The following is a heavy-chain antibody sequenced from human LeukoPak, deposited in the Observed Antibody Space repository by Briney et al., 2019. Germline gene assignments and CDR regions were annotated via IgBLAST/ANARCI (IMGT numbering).Heavy chain of an antibody. CDR3: ARAVLARLVDY. CDR2: ISSSSSYI. Sequence: GGTLRLSCAASGFTFSSYSMNWVRQAPGKGLEWVSSISSSSSYIYYADSVKGRFTITRYDAKNTLYLQMNSLRAEDTAVYYCARAVLARLVDYWGQGTLVTVGS. D-gene: IGHD4/OR15-4a*01. J-gene: IGHJ4*02. CDR1: GFTFSSYS. V-gene: IGHV3-21*01.